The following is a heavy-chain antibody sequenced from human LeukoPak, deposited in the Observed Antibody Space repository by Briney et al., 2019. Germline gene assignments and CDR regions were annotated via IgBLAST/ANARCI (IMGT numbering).Heavy chain of an antibody. CDR1: GFTFSSYG. V-gene: IGHV3-30*18. CDR3: AKAECPMVRGVICAFDI. CDR2: ISYDGSNE. J-gene: IGHJ3*02. Sequence: PGGSLRLSCAASGFTFSSYGMHWVRQAPGKGLEWVAVISYDGSNEYYADSVKGRFTISRDNSKNTLYLQMNSLRAEDTAVYYCAKAECPMVRGVICAFDIWGQGTMVTVSS. D-gene: IGHD3-10*01.